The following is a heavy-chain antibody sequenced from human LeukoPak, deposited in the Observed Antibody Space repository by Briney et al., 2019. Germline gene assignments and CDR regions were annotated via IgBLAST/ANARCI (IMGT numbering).Heavy chain of an antibody. CDR3: ARDRQFLEWLLSNWYFDL. CDR2: ISAYNGNT. J-gene: IGHJ2*01. CDR1: GYAFTSYG. D-gene: IGHD3-3*01. Sequence: ASEKVSCKASGYAFTSYGISRVRQAPGQGLKWMGWISAYNGNTTYAQKLQGRVTMTTDTSTSTAYMELRSLRSDDTAVYYCARDRQFLEWLLSNWYFDLWGRGTLVTVSS. V-gene: IGHV1-18*01.